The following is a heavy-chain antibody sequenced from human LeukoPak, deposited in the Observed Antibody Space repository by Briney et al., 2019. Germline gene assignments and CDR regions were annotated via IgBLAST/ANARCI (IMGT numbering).Heavy chain of an antibody. Sequence: GGSLRLSCAASGFTFSSYSMNWVRQAPGKGLEWVSSISSSSSYTYYADSVKGRFTISRDNAKNSLYLQMNSLRAEDTAVYYCASDSSCGWYSFDYWGQGTLVTVSS. CDR2: ISSSSSYT. D-gene: IGHD6-19*01. V-gene: IGHV3-21*04. CDR1: GFTFSSYS. J-gene: IGHJ4*02. CDR3: ASDSSCGWYSFDY.